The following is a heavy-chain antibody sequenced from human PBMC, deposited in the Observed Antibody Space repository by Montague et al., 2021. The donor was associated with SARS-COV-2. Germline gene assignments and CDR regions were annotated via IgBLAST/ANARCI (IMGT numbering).Heavy chain of an antibody. J-gene: IGHJ6*02. Sequence: SLRLSCAASGFTFSSYGMHWVRQAPGKGLEWVAVIWYDGSNKYYADSVKGRFTISRDNSKNTLYLQMNSLRAEDTAVYYCAREYTMVRGVIIIYYYGMDVWGQGTPVTVSS. D-gene: IGHD3-10*01. CDR3: AREYTMVRGVIIIYYYGMDV. CDR2: IWYDGSNK. V-gene: IGHV3-33*01. CDR1: GFTFSSYG.